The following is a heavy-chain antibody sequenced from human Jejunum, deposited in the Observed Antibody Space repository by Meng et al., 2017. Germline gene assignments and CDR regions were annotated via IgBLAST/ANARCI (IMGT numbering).Heavy chain of an antibody. CDR1: GCAIRSVDYY. V-gene: IGHV4-31*03. Sequence: QVLLQGSGPGPVKLSQTLSVPFTVSGCAIRSVDYYWSWTRQQPGKCLEWIGSIHYTGNAYQNPSLKSRLTMSIDTSEKKFYLKLSSVTAADTAGYYCAKGVVAGAPYPGHWFDPWGQGTLVTVSS. CDR3: AKGVVAGAPYPGHWFDP. J-gene: IGHJ5*02. D-gene: IGHD2-15*01. CDR2: IHYTGNA.